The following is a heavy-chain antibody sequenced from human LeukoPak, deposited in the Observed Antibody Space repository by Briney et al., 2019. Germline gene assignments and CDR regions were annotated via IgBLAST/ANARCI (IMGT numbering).Heavy chain of an antibody. V-gene: IGHV4-34*01. CDR1: GGSISSYY. CDR2: INHSGST. CDR3: ARGDYGDNEAFDY. J-gene: IGHJ4*02. Sequence: SETLSLTCTVSGGSISSYYWSWIRQPPGKGLEWIGEINHSGSTNYNPSLKSRVTISVDTSKNQFSLKLSSVTAADTAVYYCARGDYGDNEAFDYWGQGTLVTVSS. D-gene: IGHD4-17*01.